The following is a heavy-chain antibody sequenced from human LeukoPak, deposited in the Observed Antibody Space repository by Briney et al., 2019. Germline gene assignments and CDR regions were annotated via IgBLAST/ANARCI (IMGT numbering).Heavy chain of an antibody. Sequence: GGSLRLSCAASGFTFSSYGMHWVRQAPSKGLEWVAVISYDGNFEYYADSVKGRFTISRDNSKNMLYLQMNSLRTEDTAVYYCARGPRYTAYYYYYMDVWGKGTTVTVSS. CDR1: GFTFSSYG. V-gene: IGHV3-30*03. J-gene: IGHJ6*03. CDR2: ISYDGNFE. D-gene: IGHD5-24*01. CDR3: ARGPRYTAYYYYYMDV.